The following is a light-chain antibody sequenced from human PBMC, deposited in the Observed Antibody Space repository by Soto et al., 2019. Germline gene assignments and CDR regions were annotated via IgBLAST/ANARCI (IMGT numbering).Light chain of an antibody. CDR1: ETINTW. Sequence: DIQMTQSPSSLSVSVGDRVTITCRASETINTWLAWYQQKPGKAPKILIYDASKLERGVPSRLSGSGSGAEFTLPIRSLQPDDLGTYYCQQYSSYPITFGGGTKVDIK. V-gene: IGKV1-5*01. J-gene: IGKJ4*01. CDR3: QQYSSYPIT. CDR2: DAS.